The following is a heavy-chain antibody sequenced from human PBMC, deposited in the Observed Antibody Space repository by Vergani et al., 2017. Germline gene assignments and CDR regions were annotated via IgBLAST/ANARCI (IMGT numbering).Heavy chain of an antibody. D-gene: IGHD6-19*01. CDR1: GGSFSGYY. Sequence: QVQLQQWGAGLLKPSETLSLTCAVYGGSFSGYYWSGIRQPPGKGLEWIGEINHSGSTNYNPSLKSRVTISVDTSKNQFSLKLSSVTAADTAVYYCARGGDSRGSPWGQGTLVTVSS. CDR3: ARGGDSRGSP. CDR2: INHSGST. V-gene: IGHV4-34*01. J-gene: IGHJ5*02.